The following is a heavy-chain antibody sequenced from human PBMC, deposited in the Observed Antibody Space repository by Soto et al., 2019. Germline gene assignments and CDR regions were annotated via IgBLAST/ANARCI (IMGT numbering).Heavy chain of an antibody. CDR3: VRDRDWGFDI. Sequence: GWSLRLSCAVSGYALRDYSMNWVRQAPGKGLEWVSYTGTRRKYTFYADSVRGRFTISRDDASNSVYLQLNSLRDEDTAVYYGVRDRDWGFDIWGQGTMVTVSS. D-gene: IGHD7-27*01. CDR1: GYALRDYS. J-gene: IGHJ3*02. V-gene: IGHV3-48*02. CDR2: TGTRRKYT.